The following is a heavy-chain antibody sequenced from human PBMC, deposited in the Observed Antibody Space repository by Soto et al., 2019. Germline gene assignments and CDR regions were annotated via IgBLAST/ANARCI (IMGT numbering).Heavy chain of an antibody. J-gene: IGHJ6*02. V-gene: IGHV3-74*01. CDR3: ATDLSGRADV. CDR2: LNEDGSFT. D-gene: IGHD3-10*01. Sequence: EVQLVESGGGLVRPGGSLRLSCVASEFTFSSYWMRWVRQVPGKGLVWVSRLNEDGSFTTYADSVKGRFTISRDNAKKTLYLQMNSLRAEDTAVYYCATDLSGRADVWGQGTTVTVSS. CDR1: EFTFSSYW.